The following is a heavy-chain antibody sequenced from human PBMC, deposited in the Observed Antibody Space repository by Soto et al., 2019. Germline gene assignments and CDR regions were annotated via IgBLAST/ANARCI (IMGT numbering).Heavy chain of an antibody. CDR3: ARAVVVPAAHFDY. CDR1: GGTFSSYA. V-gene: IGHV1-69*06. J-gene: IGHJ4*02. Sequence: SVKVSCKASGGTFSSYAISWVRQAPGQGLEWMGGIIPIFGTANYAQKFQGRVTITADKSTSTAYMELSSLRSEDTAVYYCARAVVVPAAHFDYWGQGTLVTVSS. CDR2: IIPIFGTA. D-gene: IGHD2-2*01.